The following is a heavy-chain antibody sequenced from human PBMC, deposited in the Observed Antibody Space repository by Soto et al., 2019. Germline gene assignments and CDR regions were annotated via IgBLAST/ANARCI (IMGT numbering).Heavy chain of an antibody. CDR3: AREPSERSSSWYWFDP. D-gene: IGHD6-13*01. CDR2: MNPNSGNT. V-gene: IGHV1-8*01. J-gene: IGHJ5*02. Sequence: QVQLVQSGAEVKKPGASVKVSGKASGYTFTSYDINWVRQATGQGLEWMGWMNPNSGNTGYAQKFQGRVTMTRNTSISTADMELSSLRSEDTAVYYCAREPSERSSSWYWFDPWGQGTLVTVSS. CDR1: GYTFTSYD.